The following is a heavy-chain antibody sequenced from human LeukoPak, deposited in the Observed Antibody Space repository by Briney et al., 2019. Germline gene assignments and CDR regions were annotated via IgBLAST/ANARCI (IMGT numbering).Heavy chain of an antibody. CDR1: GGSFSGYY. D-gene: IGHD3-10*01. Sequence: SETLSLTCAVYGGSFSGYYWSWIRQPPGKGLEWIGEINHSGSTNYNPSLKSRVTISVDTSKNQFSLKLSPVTAADTAVYYCARQESSRISVVRGVRPYYFDYWGQGTLVTVSS. J-gene: IGHJ4*02. V-gene: IGHV4-34*01. CDR3: ARQESSRISVVRGVRPYYFDY. CDR2: INHSGST.